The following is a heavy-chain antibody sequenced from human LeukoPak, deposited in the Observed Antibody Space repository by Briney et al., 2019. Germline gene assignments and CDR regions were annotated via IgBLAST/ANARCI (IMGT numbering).Heavy chain of an antibody. D-gene: IGHD3-22*01. CDR1: GYTFNSNG. V-gene: IGHV1-18*01. CDR2: ISGYNGNT. CDR3: ARDGTLVYYDSSGYLDY. J-gene: IGHJ4*02. Sequence: EASVKVSCKAAGYTFNSNGISWVRQAPGQGLGWMGWISGYNGNTNYVQKFKGRVTMTTDTSTSTAYMEVRSLRSDDTAVYYCARDGTLVYYDSSGYLDYWGQGTLVTVSS.